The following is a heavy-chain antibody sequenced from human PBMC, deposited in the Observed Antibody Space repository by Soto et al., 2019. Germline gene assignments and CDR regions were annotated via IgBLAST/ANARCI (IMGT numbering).Heavy chain of an antibody. CDR1: GFTFSSYA. V-gene: IGHV3-23*01. J-gene: IGHJ4*02. D-gene: IGHD6-19*01. CDR3: SRRSSGWYFDY. Sequence: EVQLLESGGGLVQPGGSLRLSCAASGFTFSSYAMSWVRQAPGKGLEWVSAISGSGGSTYYADSVKGRFTISRDNSKNTLYLQMNSLRADDSAVYYCSRRSSGWYFDYWGQGTLVTVSS. CDR2: ISGSGGST.